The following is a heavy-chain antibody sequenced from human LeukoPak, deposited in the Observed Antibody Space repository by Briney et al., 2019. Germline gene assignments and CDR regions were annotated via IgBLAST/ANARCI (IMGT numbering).Heavy chain of an antibody. CDR1: GGTFSSYA. CDR2: IIPIFGTA. CDR3: ARDKGITMVRGVEYNWFDP. J-gene: IGHJ5*02. V-gene: IGHV1-69*06. Sequence: ASVKVSCKASGGTFSSYAISWVRQAPGQGLEWMGGIIPIFGTANYAQKFQGRVTITADKSTSTAYMELSSLRSEDTAVCYCARDKGITMVRGVEYNWFDPWGQGTLVTVSS. D-gene: IGHD3-10*01.